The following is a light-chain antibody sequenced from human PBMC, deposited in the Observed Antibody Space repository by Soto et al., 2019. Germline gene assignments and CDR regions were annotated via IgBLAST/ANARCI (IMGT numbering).Light chain of an antibody. V-gene: IGLV2-8*01. J-gene: IGLJ1*01. CDR3: SSYGGINHLGV. Sequence: QSALTQPPSASGSPGQSVTISCTGTSSDVGGYKYVSWYQQHPGKAPKLMIFEVNKRPSGVPDRFSGSKSGNTASLTVSRLQAEDEADYDCSSYGGINHLGVFGTGTKGTVL. CDR1: SSDVGGYKY. CDR2: EVN.